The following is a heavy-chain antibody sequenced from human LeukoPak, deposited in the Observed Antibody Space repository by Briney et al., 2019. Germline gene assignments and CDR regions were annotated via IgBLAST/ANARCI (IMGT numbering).Heavy chain of an antibody. CDR1: RGSFSSYA. D-gene: IGHD3-10*01. Sequence: ASVKVSCKASRGSFSSYAISWVRQAPGQGLEWMGRIIPILGIANYAQKFQGRVTITADKSTSTAYMELSSLRSEDTAVYYCARDRVQTYGLIHWGQGTLVTVSS. CDR3: ARDRVQTYGLIH. CDR2: IIPILGIA. J-gene: IGHJ4*02. V-gene: IGHV1-69*04.